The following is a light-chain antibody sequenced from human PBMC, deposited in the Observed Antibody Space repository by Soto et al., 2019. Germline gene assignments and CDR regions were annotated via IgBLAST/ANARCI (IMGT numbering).Light chain of an antibody. CDR1: QSVSSN. CDR2: GAS. Sequence: IVMTHSPATLSVSAGEIATLSFRASQSVSSNLVWYQQKPGQAPRLLIYGASSRATGVPVRFSGSGSGTELTLTISSLQSEDFAVYYCQQYNNWPPITFGQGTRLENK. J-gene: IGKJ5*01. CDR3: QQYNNWPPIT. V-gene: IGKV3-15*01.